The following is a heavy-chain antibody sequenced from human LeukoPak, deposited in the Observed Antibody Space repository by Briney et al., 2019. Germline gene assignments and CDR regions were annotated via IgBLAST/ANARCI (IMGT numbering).Heavy chain of an antibody. Sequence: SETLSLTCTISGGSVSDYYWSWVRQPPGKGLEWLGSIYHSGSTYYNPSLKSRVTISVDTSKNQFSLKLSSVTAADTAVYYCARDKDAGHDAFDIWGQGTMVTVSS. CDR1: GGSVSDYY. D-gene: IGHD3-10*01. CDR2: IYHSGST. J-gene: IGHJ3*02. CDR3: ARDKDAGHDAFDI. V-gene: IGHV4-59*02.